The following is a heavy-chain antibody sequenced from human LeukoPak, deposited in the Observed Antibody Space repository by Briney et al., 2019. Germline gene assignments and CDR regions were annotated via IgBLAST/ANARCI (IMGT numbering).Heavy chain of an antibody. CDR2: IYHSGST. CDR3: ARLGNGDSLFMTFDY. J-gene: IGHJ4*02. CDR1: GGSISSSSYY. Sequence: PSETLSLTCTVSGGSISSSSYYWGWIRQPPGKGLEWIGSIYHSGSTYYNPSLKSRVTISVDTSKNQFSLKLSSVTAADTAVYYCARLGNGDSLFMTFDYWGQGTLVTVSS. D-gene: IGHD4-17*01. V-gene: IGHV4-39*01.